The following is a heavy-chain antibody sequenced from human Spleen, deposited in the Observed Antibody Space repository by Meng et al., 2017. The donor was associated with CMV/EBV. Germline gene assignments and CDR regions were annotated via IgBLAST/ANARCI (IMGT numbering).Heavy chain of an antibody. CDR2: IIPIFGTA. CDR3: ATGDSTGWYQFSWFDP. J-gene: IGHJ5*02. Sequence: GTFRSYAISWVRQAPGQGLEWMGGIIPIFGTAKYAQKFQDRVTLTTDASMSTAYMEMSSLGFGDTAMYYCATGDSTGWYQFSWFDPWGQGTLVTVSS. D-gene: IGHD6-19*01. CDR1: GTFRSYA. V-gene: IGHV1-69*05.